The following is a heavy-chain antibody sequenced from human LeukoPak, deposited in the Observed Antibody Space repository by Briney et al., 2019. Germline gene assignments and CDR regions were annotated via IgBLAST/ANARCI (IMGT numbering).Heavy chain of an antibody. D-gene: IGHD3-10*01. CDR3: SYYDY. CDR1: GYTFTGYY. Sequence: GASVKVSRKASGYTFTGYYMHWVRQAPGQGLEWMGWINPNSGGTNYAQKFQGRVTMTRDTSISTAYMELYYCARDINYYGSGSYYDYWGQGTLVTVSS. V-gene: IGHV1-2*02. J-gene: IGHJ4*02. CDR2: INPNSGGT.